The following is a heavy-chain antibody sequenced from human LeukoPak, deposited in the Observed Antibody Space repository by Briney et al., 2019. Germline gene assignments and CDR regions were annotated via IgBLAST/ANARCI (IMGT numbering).Heavy chain of an antibody. D-gene: IGHD6-19*01. CDR3: AREYYISGWHGFDY. V-gene: IGHV4-4*07. CDR1: GGSISSYY. Sequence: SETLSLTCTVSGGSISSYYWSWIRQPAGKGLEWIGRLYTSGSTNYNPSLKSRVTMTVDTSKNQFSLRLSSVTAADTAVYYCAREYYISGWHGFDYWDQGTLVTVSS. CDR2: LYTSGST. J-gene: IGHJ4*02.